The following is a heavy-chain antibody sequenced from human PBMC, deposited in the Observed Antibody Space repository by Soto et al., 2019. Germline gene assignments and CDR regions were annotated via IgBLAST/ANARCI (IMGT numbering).Heavy chain of an antibody. V-gene: IGHV1-46*03. J-gene: IGHJ5*02. CDR2: INPSGGST. D-gene: IGHD2-2*01. CDR1: GYTFTSYY. CDR3: ARAAFRYCSSTSCHAVNWFDP. Sequence: QVQLVQSGAEVKKPGASVKVSCKASGYTFTSYYMHWVRQAPGQGLEWMGIINPSGGSTSYAQKFQGRVTMTRDTCTSTVYMELSSLRSEDTAVYYCARAAFRYCSSTSCHAVNWFDPWGQGTLVTVSS.